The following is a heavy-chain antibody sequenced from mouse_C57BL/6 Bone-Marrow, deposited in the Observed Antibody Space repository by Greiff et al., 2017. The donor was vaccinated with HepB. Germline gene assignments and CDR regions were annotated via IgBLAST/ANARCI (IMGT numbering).Heavy chain of an antibody. CDR2: IYPGNSDT. CDR3: TRSRGYDAAMDY. D-gene: IGHD2-2*01. V-gene: IGHV1-5*01. CDR1: GYTFTSYW. J-gene: IGHJ4*01. Sequence: EVKVVESGTVLARPGASVKMSCKTSGYTFTSYWMHWVKQRPGQGLEWIGAIYPGNSDTSYNQKFKGKAKLTAVTSASTAYMELSSLTNEDSAVYYCTRSRGYDAAMDYWGQGTSVTVSS.